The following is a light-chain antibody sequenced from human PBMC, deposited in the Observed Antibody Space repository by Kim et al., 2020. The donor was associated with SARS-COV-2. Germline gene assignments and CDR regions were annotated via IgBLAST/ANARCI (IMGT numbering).Light chain of an antibody. V-gene: IGKV1-16*02. CDR2: SAS. Sequence: VEEDVTTTCGASQGISIHLAWFHQRPGKAPKTLVYSASTRKSGVPAKSSGSGAGTDFTLPINSLQPEEYAAYYCQEYVTSRCTFGQRTKLEI. CDR1: QGISIH. CDR3: QEYVTSRCT. J-gene: IGKJ2*02.